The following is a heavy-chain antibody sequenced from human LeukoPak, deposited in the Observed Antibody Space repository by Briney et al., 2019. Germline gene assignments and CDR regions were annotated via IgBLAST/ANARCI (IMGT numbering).Heavy chain of an antibody. D-gene: IGHD1-7*01. CDR3: TRERGITGTTHY. Sequence: GGSLRLSCTASGFTFCDYAMSWVRQAPGKGLEWVGFIRSKAYGGTTEYAASVKGRFTISRDDSKSIAYLQMNSLKTEDTAVYYCTRERGITGTTHYWGQGTLVTVSS. V-gene: IGHV3-49*04. CDR1: GFTFCDYA. CDR2: IRSKAYGGTT. J-gene: IGHJ4*02.